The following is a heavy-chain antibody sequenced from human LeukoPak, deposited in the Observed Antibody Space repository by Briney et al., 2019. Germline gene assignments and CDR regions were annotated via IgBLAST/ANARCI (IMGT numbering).Heavy chain of an antibody. V-gene: IGHV4-61*01. J-gene: IGHJ4*02. D-gene: IGHD3-3*01. CDR2: IYYSGNT. CDR1: GGSVGSGSYY. Sequence: SETLSLTCTVSGGSVGSGSYYWSWIRQPPGKGLEWIGYIYYSGNTNYNPSLKSRVTISVDTSKNQFSLKLSSVTAADTAVYYCARGRRKLLRFLEWFRFDYWGQGTLVTVSS. CDR3: ARGRRKLLRFLEWFRFDY.